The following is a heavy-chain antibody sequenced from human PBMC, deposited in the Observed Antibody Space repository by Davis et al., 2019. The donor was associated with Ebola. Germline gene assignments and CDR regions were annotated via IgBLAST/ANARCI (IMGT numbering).Heavy chain of an antibody. J-gene: IGHJ4*02. CDR2: IIPILGIA. V-gene: IGHV1-69*04. CDR3: AMRMTTVTTVFDH. CDR1: GGTFSSYA. D-gene: IGHD4-11*01. Sequence: SVKVSCKASGGTFSSYAISWVRQAPGQGLEWMGRIIPILGIANYAQKFQGTVTITADKSTSTSYMELSSLRSEDTAVYYCAMRMTTVTTVFDHWGQGTLVTVSS.